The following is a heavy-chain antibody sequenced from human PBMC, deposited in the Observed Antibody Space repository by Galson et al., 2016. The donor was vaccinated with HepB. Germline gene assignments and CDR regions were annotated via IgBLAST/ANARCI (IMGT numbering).Heavy chain of an antibody. CDR1: GYTFVTSG. J-gene: IGHJ4*02. D-gene: IGHD6-6*01. Sequence: SVKVSCKASGYTFVTSGITWVRQAPGQGLEWVGWISPYGSNTNYAEKVQGRVTMTTDRSTSTAYMELRSLRSDDTAVYYCARVTQSAARPSHWGRGTLVTVSS. CDR2: ISPYGSNT. CDR3: ARVTQSAARPSH. V-gene: IGHV1-18*01.